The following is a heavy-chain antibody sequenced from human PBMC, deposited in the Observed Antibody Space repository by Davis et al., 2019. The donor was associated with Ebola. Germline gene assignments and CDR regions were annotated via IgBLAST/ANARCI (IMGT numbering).Heavy chain of an antibody. D-gene: IGHD4-17*01. V-gene: IGHV4-59*01. J-gene: IGHJ4*02. CDR2: VHYSGEP. CDR3: AGSAYGDYVFAPSV. CDR1: GCSISTYY. Sequence: GSLRLSCTVSGCSISTYYWSRVRHPPGKGLQWLVSVHYSGEPKYNPSLMSRVTMSVDTSKHQFSLKLNSVTAADTAVYYRAGSAYGDYVFAPSVWGQGTLVTVSS.